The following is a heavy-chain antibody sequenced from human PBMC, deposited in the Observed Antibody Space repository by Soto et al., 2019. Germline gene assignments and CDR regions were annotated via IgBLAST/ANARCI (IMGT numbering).Heavy chain of an antibody. J-gene: IGHJ2*01. CDR3: VRKDYSDWFFDL. CDR2: IYHSGST. D-gene: IGHD4-4*01. V-gene: IGHV4-4*02. Sequence: QVQLQESGPGLVKPSGTLSLTCAVSGASIGSSHWWSWVRQPPGKGLEWIGEIYHSGSTYYNASLKSRVAISLDKSKNQFSLKLRSVTAADTAVYYCVRKDYSDWFFDLWGRGTLGTVS. CDR1: GASIGSSHW.